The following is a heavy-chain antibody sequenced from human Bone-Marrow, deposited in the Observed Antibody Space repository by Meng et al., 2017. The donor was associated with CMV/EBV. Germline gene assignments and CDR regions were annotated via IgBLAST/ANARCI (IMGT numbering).Heavy chain of an antibody. J-gene: IGHJ6*02. D-gene: IGHD1-7*01. Sequence: GGSLRLSCAASGFTFSSYSMNWVRQAPGKGLEWVSSISSSSSYIYYADSVKGRFTISRDNAKNSLYLQMNSLRAEDTAVYYCARDAVGTTLEGYYYYGMDVWGQGTTVTVSS. CDR1: GFTFSSYS. CDR3: ARDAVGTTLEGYYYYGMDV. CDR2: ISSSSSYI. V-gene: IGHV3-21*01.